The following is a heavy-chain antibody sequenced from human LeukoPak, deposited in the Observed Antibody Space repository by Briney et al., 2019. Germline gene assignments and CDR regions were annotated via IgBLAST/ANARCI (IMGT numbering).Heavy chain of an antibody. Sequence: ASVKISCKASGYTFTSYAIDWVRQAPGQRLEWMGWIKAGNGNIKYSQKFQGRVTITRDTSASTAYMELSSLRSEDTAVYYCAREGDYGSYYYGMDVWGKGTTVTVSS. CDR1: GYTFTSYA. CDR3: AREGDYGSYYYGMDV. V-gene: IGHV1-3*01. J-gene: IGHJ6*04. D-gene: IGHD4/OR15-4a*01. CDR2: IKAGNGNI.